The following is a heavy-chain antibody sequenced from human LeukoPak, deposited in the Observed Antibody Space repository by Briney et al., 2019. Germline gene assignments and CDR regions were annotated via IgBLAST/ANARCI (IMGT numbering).Heavy chain of an antibody. V-gene: IGHV4-59*01. CDR1: GGSISSYY. CDR3: ARSPQGIAVAGTNGYFQH. CDR2: IYYSGST. D-gene: IGHD6-19*01. J-gene: IGHJ1*01. Sequence: SETLSLTCTVSGGSISSYYWSWIRQPPGKGLEWIGYIYYSGSTNYNPSLKSRVTISVDTSKNQFSLKLSSVTAADTAVYYCARSPQGIAVAGTNGYFQHWGQGTLVTVSS.